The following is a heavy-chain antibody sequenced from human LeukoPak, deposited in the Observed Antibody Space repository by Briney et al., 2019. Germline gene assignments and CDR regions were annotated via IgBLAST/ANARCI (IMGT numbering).Heavy chain of an antibody. J-gene: IGHJ6*02. V-gene: IGHV4-4*07. D-gene: IGHD2-2*01. Sequence: SETLSLTCTVSGGSISSYYWSWIRQPAGKGLEWIGRIYTSGSTNYNPSLKSRVTMSVDTSENQFSLKLSSVTAADTAVYYCASGYCSSTSCPYYYYGMDVWGQGTTVTVSS. CDR2: IYTSGST. CDR3: ASGYCSSTSCPYYYYGMDV. CDR1: GGSISSYY.